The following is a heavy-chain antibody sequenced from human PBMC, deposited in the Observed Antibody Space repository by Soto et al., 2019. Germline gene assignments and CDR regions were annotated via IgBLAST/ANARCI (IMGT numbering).Heavy chain of an antibody. Sequence: EVQLVESGGGLVQPGGSLRLSCAASGFMFSDYWMAWLRQAPGKRLEWVANMRRDGGEKYYVDSVKGRFTISRDNAENSVYLQMNSLRAEDTAQYYCARGRDYGAHFDFWGQGALVTVSS. D-gene: IGHD4-17*01. J-gene: IGHJ4*02. CDR1: GFMFSDYW. V-gene: IGHV3-7*01. CDR2: MRRDGGEK. CDR3: ARGRDYGAHFDF.